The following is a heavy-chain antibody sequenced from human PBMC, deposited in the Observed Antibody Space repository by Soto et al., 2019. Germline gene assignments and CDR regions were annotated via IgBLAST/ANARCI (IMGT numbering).Heavy chain of an antibody. CDR3: ARQDYGDYSTNWFDP. CDR1: GGSISSSSYY. Sequence: SETLSLTCSVSGGSISSSSYYWGWIRQPPGKGLEWIGSIHYSGSTYYNPSLKSRVTISVDTSKNQFSLKLSSVTAADTAVYYCARQDYGDYSTNWFDPWGQGTQVT. J-gene: IGHJ5*02. CDR2: IHYSGST. V-gene: IGHV4-39*01. D-gene: IGHD4-17*01.